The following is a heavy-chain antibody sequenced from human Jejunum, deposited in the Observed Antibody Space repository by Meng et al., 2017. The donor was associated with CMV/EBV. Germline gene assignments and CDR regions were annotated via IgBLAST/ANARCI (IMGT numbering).Heavy chain of an antibody. CDR2: LNPYTGDT. V-gene: IGHV1-2*02. CDR1: EYTFRDYY. CDR3: AKDGGSYLDYYFDY. Sequence: EYTFRDYYMHWVRQAPGQGLEWMGYLNPYTGDTNYAPDFQGRVPMTRDTSTNTAYMELTRLRSDDTALYYCAKDGGSYLDYYFDYWGQGTLVTVSS. D-gene: IGHD3-16*01. J-gene: IGHJ4*02.